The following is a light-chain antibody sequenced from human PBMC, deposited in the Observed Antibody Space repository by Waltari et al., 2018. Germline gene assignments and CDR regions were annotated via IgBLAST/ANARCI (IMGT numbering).Light chain of an antibody. J-gene: IGLJ3*02. Sequence: QSAPTPPASVSRSPGQPITISSPGPNCHLGSYTLVPWYQQHPDKAPKLIIYDVTERPSGVSDRLSGSKSGNTASLTISGLQAEDEADYYCCSYAGSFTWVFGGGTKLTVL. V-gene: IGLV2-23*02. CDR2: DVT. CDR1: NCHLGSYTL. CDR3: CSYAGSFTWV.